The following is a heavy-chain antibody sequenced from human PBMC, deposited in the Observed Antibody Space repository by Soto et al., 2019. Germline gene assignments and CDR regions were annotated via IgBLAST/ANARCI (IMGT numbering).Heavy chain of an antibody. CDR2: IYYSGST. J-gene: IGHJ4*02. D-gene: IGHD3-16*02. CDR1: GGSISSSSYY. Sequence: QLQLQESGPGLVKPSETLSLTCTVSGGSISSSSYYWGWIRQPPGKGLEWIGSIYYSGSTYYNPSLKSRVTISVDTSKIQFSLKLSSVTAADTAVYYCARAPSPTYYDYVWGSYPYRTDGYYFDYWGQGTLVTVSS. CDR3: ARAPSPTYYDYVWGSYPYRTDGYYFDY. V-gene: IGHV4-39*01.